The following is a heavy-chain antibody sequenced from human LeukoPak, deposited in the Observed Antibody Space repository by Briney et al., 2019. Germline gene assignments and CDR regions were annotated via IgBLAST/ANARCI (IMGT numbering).Heavy chain of an antibody. V-gene: IGHV1-69*04. CDR3: ARDRGSGSGNYQGTLFEP. Sequence: SVKVSCKASGYTFTSYAITWVRQAPGQGLEWMGRIIPVVDKADYAQKFQGRVTITAAKSTTTVYMEMSSLISEDTAVYYCARDRGSGSGNYQGTLFEPWGQGTLVIVSS. CDR1: GYTFTSYA. D-gene: IGHD3-10*01. CDR2: IIPVVDKA. J-gene: IGHJ5*02.